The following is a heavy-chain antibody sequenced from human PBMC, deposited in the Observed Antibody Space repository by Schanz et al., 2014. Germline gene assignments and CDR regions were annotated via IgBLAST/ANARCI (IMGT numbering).Heavy chain of an antibody. J-gene: IGHJ4*02. CDR1: GFTFSSYG. CDR2: IGVDGTTT. Sequence: EVKLLESGGTLVRPGGSLRLSCAASGFTFSSYGMNWLRQAPGKGLEWVSVIGVDGTTTYYADSVKGRFTISRDNAKNSLYLQMNSLRAEDTAVYHCVSSGSYSSYAFWGQGTLVTVSS. D-gene: IGHD3-10*01. V-gene: IGHV3-48*01. CDR3: VSSGSYSSYAF.